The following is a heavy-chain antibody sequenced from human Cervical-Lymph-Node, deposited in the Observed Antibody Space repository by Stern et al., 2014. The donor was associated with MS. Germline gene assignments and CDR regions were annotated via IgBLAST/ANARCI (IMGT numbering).Heavy chain of an antibody. CDR2: IIPIVAIA. CDR3: TRAGGDAIPIFGKD. Sequence: QMQLVQSGAEVKKPGSSVKVSCKASGGTFISNSIDWVRQAPGQGLEWMGRIIPIVAIANYAQRFQGRVTITADKSTSTAYMELSSLRSEDTAVYYCTRAGGDAIPIFGKDWGQGTLVTVSS. D-gene: IGHD3-3*01. CDR1: GGTFISNS. J-gene: IGHJ4*02. V-gene: IGHV1-69*09.